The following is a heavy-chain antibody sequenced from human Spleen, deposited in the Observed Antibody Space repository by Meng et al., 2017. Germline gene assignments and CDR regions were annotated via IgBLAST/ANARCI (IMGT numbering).Heavy chain of an antibody. D-gene: IGHD1-26*01. CDR1: GFTFSSYA. CDR3: AKQWELGDY. J-gene: IGHJ4*02. CDR2: ISGSGGST. V-gene: IGHV3-23*01. Sequence: GESLKISCAASGFTFSSYAMSWVRQAPGKGLEWVSAISGSGGSTYYADSVKGRFTISRDNSKNTLYLQMNSLRAEDTAVYYCAKQWELGDYWGQGTQVTVSS.